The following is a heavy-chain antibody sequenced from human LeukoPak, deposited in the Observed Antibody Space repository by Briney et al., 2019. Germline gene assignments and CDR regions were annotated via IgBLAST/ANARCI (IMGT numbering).Heavy chain of an antibody. Sequence: GGSLRLSCAASGFTFSTYKMNWVRQAPGKGLEWVSSISTSSRDIYYADSVKGRFTISRDNAKNSLYLQMNSLRAEDTAVYYCASGGYNYGYRDPELDYWGQGTLVTVSS. J-gene: IGHJ4*02. CDR3: ASGGYNYGYRDPELDY. CDR2: ISTSSRDI. D-gene: IGHD5-18*01. CDR1: GFTFSTYK. V-gene: IGHV3-21*01.